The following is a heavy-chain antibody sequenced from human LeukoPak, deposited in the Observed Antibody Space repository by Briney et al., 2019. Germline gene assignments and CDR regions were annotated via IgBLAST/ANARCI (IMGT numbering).Heavy chain of an antibody. CDR3: AGISSGWYNEY. J-gene: IGHJ4*02. Sequence: SETLSLTCTVSGGSIRSYYWSWIRQPAGKGLEWIGRIYTRGSTDYNPSLKSRVTLSVDTSENQFSLKLSSVTAADTAVYFCAGISSGWYNEYWGQGTLVTVSS. CDR2: IYTRGST. V-gene: IGHV4-4*07. D-gene: IGHD6-19*01. CDR1: GGSIRSYY.